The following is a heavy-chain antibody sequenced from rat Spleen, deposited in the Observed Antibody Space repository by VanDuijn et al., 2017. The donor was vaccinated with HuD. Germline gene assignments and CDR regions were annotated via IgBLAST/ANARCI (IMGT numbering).Heavy chain of an antibody. CDR1: GFSLTSYH. CDR2: IWTGGST. D-gene: IGHD4-1*01. Sequence: QVQLKESGPGLVQPSQTLSLTCTVSGFSLTSYHVTWVRQPPGKGLEWMGVIWTGGSTAYNSLLKSRLSIRRDISRSQVFLKSNGLQTEDTATYYCARGYGPRDCFAYWGQGTLGTVSS. CDR3: ARGYGPRDCFAY. V-gene: IGHV2-30*01. J-gene: IGHJ3*01.